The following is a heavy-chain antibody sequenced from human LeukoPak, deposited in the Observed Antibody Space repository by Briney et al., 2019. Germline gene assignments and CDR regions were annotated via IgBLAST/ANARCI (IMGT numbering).Heavy chain of an antibody. J-gene: IGHJ5*01. D-gene: IGHD6-13*01. CDR2: INHSGST. CDR1: GGSFSGYY. V-gene: IGHV4-34*01. CDR3: ARAIIAAAGSCRGFDA. Sequence: SETLSLTCAVYGGSFSGYYWSWIRQPPGKGLEWIGEINHSGSTNYNPSLKSRVTISVDTSKNQFSLKLSSVTAADTAVYYRARAIIAAAGSCRGFDAWGQGTTVTVSS.